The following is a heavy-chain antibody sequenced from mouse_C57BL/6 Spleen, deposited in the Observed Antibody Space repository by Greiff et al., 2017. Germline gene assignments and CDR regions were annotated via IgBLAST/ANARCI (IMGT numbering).Heavy chain of an antibody. CDR2: ISDGGSYT. CDR1: GFTFSSYA. D-gene: IGHD1-1*01. V-gene: IGHV5-4*01. CDR3: ARDQAITTVVAPFDY. J-gene: IGHJ2*01. Sequence: EVQLVESGGGLVKPGGSLKLSCAASGFTFSSYAMSWVRQTPEKRLEWVATISDGGSYTYYPDNVKGRFTISRDNAKNNLYLLMSHLKSEDTAMYYCARDQAITTVVAPFDYWGQGTTLTVSS.